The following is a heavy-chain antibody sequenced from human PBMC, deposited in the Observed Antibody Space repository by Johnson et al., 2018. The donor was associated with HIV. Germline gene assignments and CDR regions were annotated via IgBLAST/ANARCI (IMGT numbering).Heavy chain of an antibody. J-gene: IGHJ3*01. CDR2: INSGGGT. Sequence: VQLVESGGGLVQPGGSLRLSCAASGFTVSSNYMTWVRQGPGKGLEWVSVINSGGGTYYADSVTGRFTLSRDNSKNTLYLQMNSLRAEDTAVYFCARGCRDGYTCDAFDVWGQGTRVTVSS. CDR1: GFTVSSNY. CDR3: ARGCRDGYTCDAFDV. D-gene: IGHD5-24*01. V-gene: IGHV3-66*01.